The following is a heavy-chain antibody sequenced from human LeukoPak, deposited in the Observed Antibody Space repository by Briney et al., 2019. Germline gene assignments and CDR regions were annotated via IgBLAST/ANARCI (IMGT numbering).Heavy chain of an antibody. CDR1: GYTFTSYD. D-gene: IGHD6-6*01. J-gene: IGHJ6*03. CDR2: MNPNSGNT. V-gene: IGHV1-8*03. Sequence: GASVKVSCKASGYTFTSYDINWVRQATGQGLEWMGWMNPNSGNTGYAQKFQGRVTITRNTSISTAYMELSSLRSEDTAVYYCARGHSSSSPLYYYYYYMGVWGKGTTVTVSS. CDR3: ARGHSSSSPLYYYYYYMGV.